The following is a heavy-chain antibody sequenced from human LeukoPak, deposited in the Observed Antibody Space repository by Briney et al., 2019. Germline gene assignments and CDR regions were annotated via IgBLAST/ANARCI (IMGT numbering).Heavy chain of an antibody. CDR1: GFTFSSYA. J-gene: IGHJ4*02. CDR2: TRNKANGYTT. V-gene: IGHV3-72*01. Sequence: PGGSLRLSCAASGFTFSSYAMSWVRQAPGKGLEWVARTRNKANGYTTEYATSVKGRFTISREESKNSLYLQMNNLETEDTAVYYCVRATRSSGHYYCDYWGQGTVVTVSS. D-gene: IGHD3-22*01. CDR3: VRATRSSGHYYCDY.